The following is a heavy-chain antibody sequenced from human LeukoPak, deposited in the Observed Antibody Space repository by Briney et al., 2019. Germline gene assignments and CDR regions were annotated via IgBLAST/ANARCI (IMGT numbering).Heavy chain of an antibody. D-gene: IGHD6-19*01. J-gene: IGHJ4*02. CDR1: RYSFTSYW. CDR2: IYPGDSDT. V-gene: IGHV5-51*01. Sequence: GESLKISCKGSRYSFTSYWIGWVRQMPGEGLEWMGIIYPGDSDTRYSPSFQGQVTISADKSISTAYLQWSSLKASDTAMYYCARRIAVAGHIFDYWGQGTLVTVSS. CDR3: ARRIAVAGHIFDY.